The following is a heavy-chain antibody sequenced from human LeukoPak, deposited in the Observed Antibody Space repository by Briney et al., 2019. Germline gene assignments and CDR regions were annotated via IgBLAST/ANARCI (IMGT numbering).Heavy chain of an antibody. Sequence: SETLSLTCTVSGGSISSYYWSWIRQPAGKGLEWIGRIYTSGSTNYNPSLKSRVTMSVDTSKNQFSLKLSSVTAADTAVYYRARGGQVPAALGDALDIWGQGTMVTVSS. V-gene: IGHV4-4*07. CDR1: GGSISSYY. CDR3: ARGGQVPAALGDALDI. J-gene: IGHJ3*02. D-gene: IGHD2-2*01. CDR2: IYTSGST.